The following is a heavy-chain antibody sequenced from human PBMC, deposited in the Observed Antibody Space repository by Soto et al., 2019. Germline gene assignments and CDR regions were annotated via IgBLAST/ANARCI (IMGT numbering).Heavy chain of an antibody. V-gene: IGHV1-18*04. CDR1: GYTFTDYG. D-gene: IGHD3-22*01. CDR2: IGAKTGNT. J-gene: IGHJ4*02. CDR3: ARDRPQYDSSRQGDY. Sequence: ASVKVSCKASGYTFTDYGISWVRQAPGQGLEWMGWIGAKTGNTNYAQIVQGGVTLTTDTSASTAYMELRSLRSDDTAIYYCARDRPQYDSSRQGDYWGQGTLVTVSS.